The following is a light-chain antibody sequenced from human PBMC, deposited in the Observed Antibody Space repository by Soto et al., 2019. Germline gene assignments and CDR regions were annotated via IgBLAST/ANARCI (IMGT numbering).Light chain of an antibody. CDR1: SNDVGGYNY. CDR3: SSYTSRSTVV. V-gene: IGLV2-14*03. Sequence: QSALTQPASMSGSPGQSITISCTGTSNDVGGYNYVSWYQQHPGKAPKLMIYDVSNRPSGVSNRFSGSKSGNAASLTISGLQAEDEADYYCSSYTSRSTVVFGGGTKLTVL. CDR2: DVS. J-gene: IGLJ2*01.